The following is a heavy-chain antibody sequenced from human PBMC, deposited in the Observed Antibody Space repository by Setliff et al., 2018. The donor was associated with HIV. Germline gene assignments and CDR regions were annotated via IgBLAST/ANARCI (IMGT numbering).Heavy chain of an antibody. CDR1: GYSFTNSW. V-gene: IGHV5-51*01. Sequence: PGESLKISCKGSGYSFTNSWIGWVRQMPGKGLEWMGIIYPGDSDAKYNPSFQGQVTISADKSISTAYLQWSNLKASDTAMYYCARCLVTDVDDMDYWGQGTLVTVSS. CDR2: IYPGDSDA. D-gene: IGHD5-12*01. CDR3: ARCLVTDVDDMDY. J-gene: IGHJ4*02.